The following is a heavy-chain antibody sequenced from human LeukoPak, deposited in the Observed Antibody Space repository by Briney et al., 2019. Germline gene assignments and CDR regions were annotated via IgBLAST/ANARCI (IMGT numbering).Heavy chain of an antibody. CDR1: GFTFSSYS. D-gene: IGHD3-22*01. CDR3: ARGPTDYYYDSSGYDY. J-gene: IGHJ4*02. V-gene: IGHV3-21*01. CDR2: ISSSSSYI. Sequence: PGGSLRLSCAASGFTFSSYSTNWVRQAPGKGLEWVSSISSSSSYIYYADSVKGRFTISRDNAKNSLYLQMNSLRAEDTAVYYCARGPTDYYYDSSGYDYWGQGTLVTVSS.